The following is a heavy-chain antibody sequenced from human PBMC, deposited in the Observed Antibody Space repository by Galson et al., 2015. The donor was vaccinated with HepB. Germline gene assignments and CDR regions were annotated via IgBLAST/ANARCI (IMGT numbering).Heavy chain of an antibody. Sequence: SVKVSCKASGYTFTSYYMHWVRQAPGQGLEWMGIINPSGGTTTYAQKFLGRVSMTRDTSTSTLYMELSSLRSEDTAVYYCARPHPSYSVSYLHYWGQAPLVTASS. CDR3: ARPHPSYSVSYLHY. CDR1: GYTFTSYY. J-gene: IGHJ4*02. CDR2: INPSGGTT. V-gene: IGHV1-46*01. D-gene: IGHD1-26*01.